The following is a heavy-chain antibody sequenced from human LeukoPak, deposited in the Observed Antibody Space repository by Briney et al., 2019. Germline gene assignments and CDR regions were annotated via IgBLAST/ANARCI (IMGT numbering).Heavy chain of an antibody. J-gene: IGHJ5*02. CDR1: GYTFTAFN. D-gene: IGHD3-10*02. V-gene: IGHV1-2*02. CDR3: ARAVRDLTITTHWFDP. Sequence: ASVKVSCKASGYTFTAFNMHWVRQAPGQGLEWMGWINSNTGATNYAQKFQGRVTMTRDTPTSTAYMELRRLRSDDTAVFFCARAVRDLTITTHWFDPWGQGTLVTVSS. CDR2: INSNTGAT.